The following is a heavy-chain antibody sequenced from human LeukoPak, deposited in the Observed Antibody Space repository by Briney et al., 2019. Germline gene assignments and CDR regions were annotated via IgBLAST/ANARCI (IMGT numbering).Heavy chain of an antibody. CDR3: ARQPSGTAAFDI. CDR1: GGSINSYY. CDR2: IYSSGDS. Sequence: PSETLSLSRAVSGGSINSYYWSWIRQPPGKGLEWIAYIYSSGDSNYNPSFKSRVTISVDTSKNQFSLKLTSVAAADTAIYYCARQPSGTAAFDIWGQGTMVIVSS. V-gene: IGHV4-59*08. D-gene: IGHD1/OR15-1a*01. J-gene: IGHJ3*02.